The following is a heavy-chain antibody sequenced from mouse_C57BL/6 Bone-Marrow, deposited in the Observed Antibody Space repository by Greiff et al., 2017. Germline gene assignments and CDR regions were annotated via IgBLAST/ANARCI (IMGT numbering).Heavy chain of an antibody. J-gene: IGHJ2*01. D-gene: IGHD1-1*01. Sequence: EVKLVESEGGLVQPGRSMKLSCTASGFTFSDYYMAWVRQVPEKGLEWVANINYDGSSTYYLDSLKSRFIISRDNAKNILYLQMSSLKSEDTATYYCARELLLRVLDYWGQGTTLTVSS. CDR1: GFTFSDYY. CDR2: INYDGSST. V-gene: IGHV5-16*01. CDR3: ARELLLRVLDY.